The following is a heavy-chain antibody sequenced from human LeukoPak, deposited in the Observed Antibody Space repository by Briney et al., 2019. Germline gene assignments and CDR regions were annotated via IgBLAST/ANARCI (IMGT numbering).Heavy chain of an antibody. V-gene: IGHV4-31*03. D-gene: IGHD3-22*01. CDR2: IYYSGST. CDR3: ARGKRRIGYYDSSAPEDY. CDR1: GGSISSGGYY. Sequence: PSETLSLTCTVSGGSISSGGYYWSWIRQHPGKGLEWIGYIYYSGSTYYNPSLKSRVTISVDTSKNQFSLKLSSVTAADTAVYYCARGKRRIGYYDSSAPEDYWGQGTLVTVSS. J-gene: IGHJ4*02.